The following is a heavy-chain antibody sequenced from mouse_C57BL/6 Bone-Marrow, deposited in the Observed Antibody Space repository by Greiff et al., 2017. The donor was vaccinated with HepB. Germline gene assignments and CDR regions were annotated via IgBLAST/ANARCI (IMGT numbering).Heavy chain of an antibody. CDR1: GFNIKDYY. V-gene: IGHV14-2*01. D-gene: IGHD4-1*01. CDR2: IDPEDGET. CDR3: ARGANWDFDY. Sequence: VQLKQSGAELVKPGASVKLSCTASGFNIKDYYMHWVKQRTEQGLEWIGRIDPEDGETKYAPKFPGKATITADTSSNTAYLQLSSLTSEDTAVYYCARGANWDFDYWGQGTTLTVSS. J-gene: IGHJ2*01.